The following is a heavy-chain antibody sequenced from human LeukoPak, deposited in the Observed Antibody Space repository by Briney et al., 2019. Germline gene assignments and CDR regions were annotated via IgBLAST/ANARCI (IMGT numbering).Heavy chain of an antibody. D-gene: IGHD4-23*01. V-gene: IGHV3-30*04. CDR2: ISYDGSNK. CDR1: GFTFSSYA. Sequence: GGSLRLSCAASGFTFSSYAMHWVRQAPGKGLEWVAVISYDGSNKYYADSVKGPFTISRDNSKNTLYLQMNRLRAEDTAVYYCARDNPTDYGGNAFDYWGQRNLVTVSS. J-gene: IGHJ4*02. CDR3: ARDNPTDYGGNAFDY.